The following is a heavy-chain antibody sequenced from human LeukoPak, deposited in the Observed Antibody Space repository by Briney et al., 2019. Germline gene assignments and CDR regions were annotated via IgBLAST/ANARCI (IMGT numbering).Heavy chain of an antibody. V-gene: IGHV1-18*04. CDR1: GYTFTSYY. CDR2: ISAYNSYT. CDR3: ARMMTPRLYYDSSGYYYGAFDI. Sequence: EASVKVSCKASGYTFTSYYMHWVRQAPGQGLEWMGWISAYNSYTNYAQKLQGRVTMTTDTSTSTAYMELRSLRSDDTAVYYCARMMTPRLYYDSSGYYYGAFDIWGQGTMVTVSS. J-gene: IGHJ3*02. D-gene: IGHD3-22*01.